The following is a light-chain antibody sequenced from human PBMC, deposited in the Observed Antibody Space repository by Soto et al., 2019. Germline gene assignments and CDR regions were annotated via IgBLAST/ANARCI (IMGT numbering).Light chain of an antibody. J-gene: IGKJ5*01. CDR3: QPPNSFPLT. V-gene: IGKV1-12*01. CDR2: GAS. CDR1: QGISRW. Sequence: DIQMTQSPSFVSASVGDRVTITCRASQGISRWLAWYQQRPGKAPQLLIYGASSLQSGVPSRFSGSGSGTEFTPTNSSLQPNDVSTSYDQPPNSFPLTFGQGTRLEIK.